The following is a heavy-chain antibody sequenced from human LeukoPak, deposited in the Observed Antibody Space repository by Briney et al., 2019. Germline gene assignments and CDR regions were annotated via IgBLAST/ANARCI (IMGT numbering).Heavy chain of an antibody. CDR1: GYTFTSYG. D-gene: IGHD3-16*01. CDR3: ARRGMGELGRALDY. J-gene: IGHJ4*02. CDR2: ISAYNGNT. Sequence: ASVKLSCKASGYTFTSYGISWVRHAPGQGLEWMGWISAYNGNTNYAQKLQGRVTMTTDTSTSTAYMERRSLRSDDTAVYDCARRGMGELGRALDYWGQGTLVTVSS. V-gene: IGHV1-18*01.